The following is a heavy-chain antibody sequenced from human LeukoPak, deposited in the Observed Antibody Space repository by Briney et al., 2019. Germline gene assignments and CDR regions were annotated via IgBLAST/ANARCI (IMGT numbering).Heavy chain of an antibody. CDR3: ASYDFWSGYHDC. J-gene: IGHJ4*02. D-gene: IGHD3-3*01. Sequence: SQTLSLTCTVSGGSISSYYWSWIRQPPGKGLEWIGYIYFSGSTNYNPSLQSRVTISVDPSKNQFSLKLSSVTAADTAVYYCASYDFWSGYHDCWGQGTLVTVSS. CDR1: GGSISSYY. V-gene: IGHV4-59*01. CDR2: IYFSGST.